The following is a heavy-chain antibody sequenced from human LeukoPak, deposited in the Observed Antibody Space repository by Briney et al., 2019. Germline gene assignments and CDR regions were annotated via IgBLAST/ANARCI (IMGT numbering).Heavy chain of an antibody. CDR1: GFTFSSYS. Sequence: PGGSLRLSCAASGFTFSSYSMNWVRQAPGKGLEWVSSISSSSSYIYYADSVKGRFTISRDNAKNSLYLQMNSLRAEDTAVYYCARDSFGGSYPNWFDPWGQGTLVTVSP. CDR2: ISSSSSYI. J-gene: IGHJ5*02. CDR3: ARDSFGGSYPNWFDP. V-gene: IGHV3-21*01. D-gene: IGHD1-26*01.